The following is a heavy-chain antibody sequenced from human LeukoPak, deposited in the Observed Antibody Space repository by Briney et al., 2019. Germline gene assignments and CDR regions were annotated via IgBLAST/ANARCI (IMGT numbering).Heavy chain of an antibody. Sequence: PSETLSLTCTVSGDSIGSGSYYWSWIRQPAGKGLEWIGRIYTSGSTTYNPSLKSRVTIAVDTSKNQFSLKMNSVTAADTALYYCVRDTRYDMDIWGKGTRVTVSS. CDR3: VRDTRYDMDI. J-gene: IGHJ6*03. V-gene: IGHV4-61*02. CDR1: GDSIGSGSYY. CDR2: IYTSGST.